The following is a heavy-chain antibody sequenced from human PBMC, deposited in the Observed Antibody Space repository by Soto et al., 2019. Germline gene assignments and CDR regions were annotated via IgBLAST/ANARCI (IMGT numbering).Heavy chain of an antibody. CDR2: IYYSGST. CDR1: GGSVSSGSYY. Sequence: KSSETLSLTCTVSGGSVSSGSYYWSWIRQPPGKGLEWIGYIYYSGSTNYNPSLKSRVTISVDTSKNQFSLKLSSVTAADTAVYYCARDIRTPYYYYGMDVWGQGTTVTVSS. V-gene: IGHV4-61*01. CDR3: ARDIRTPYYYYGMDV. J-gene: IGHJ6*02. D-gene: IGHD2-15*01.